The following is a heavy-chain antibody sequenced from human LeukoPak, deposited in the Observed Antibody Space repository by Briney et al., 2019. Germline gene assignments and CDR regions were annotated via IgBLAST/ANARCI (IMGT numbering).Heavy chain of an antibody. CDR1: GYTFTGYY. J-gene: IGHJ5*02. Sequence: AASVKVSCKASGYTFTGYYMHWVRQAPGQGLEWMGRINPKSGDTNYAQKFQDRVTMTRDTSMSTAYMEISRLRYDDTAVYYCGRGIQSFDPWGQGTLVTVSS. CDR3: GRGIQSFDP. CDR2: INPKSGDT. V-gene: IGHV1-2*06.